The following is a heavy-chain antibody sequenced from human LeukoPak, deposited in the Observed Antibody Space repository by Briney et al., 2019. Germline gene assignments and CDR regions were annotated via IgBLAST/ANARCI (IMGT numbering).Heavy chain of an antibody. CDR2: IYYSGST. CDR1: GASISSGLYY. CDR3: ARVRYSGSYFWFDP. Sequence: PSQTLSLTCSVSGASISSGLYYWSWIRQPPGKGLEWIGYIYYSGSTNYNPSLKSRVTISVDTSKNQFSLKLSSVTAADTAVYYCARVRYSGSYFWFDPWGQGTLVTVSS. V-gene: IGHV4-61*01. D-gene: IGHD1-26*01. J-gene: IGHJ5*02.